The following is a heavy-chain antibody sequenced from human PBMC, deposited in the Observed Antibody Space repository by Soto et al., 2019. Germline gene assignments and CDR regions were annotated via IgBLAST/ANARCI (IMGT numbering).Heavy chain of an antibody. CDR3: TTDLAYSSGWYS. V-gene: IGHV3-66*01. J-gene: IGHJ4*02. CDR1: GFTVSSNY. CDR2: IYSGGST. Sequence: GGSLRLSCAASGFTVSSNYMSWVRQAPGKGLEWVSVIYSGGSTYYADSVKGRFTISRDNSKNTLYLQMNSLRAEDTAVYYCTTDLAYSSGWYSWGQGTLVTVSS. D-gene: IGHD6-19*01.